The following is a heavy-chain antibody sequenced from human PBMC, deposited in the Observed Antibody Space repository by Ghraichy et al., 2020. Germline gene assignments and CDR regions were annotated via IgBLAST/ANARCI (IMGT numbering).Heavy chain of an antibody. CDR2: ISGSGGST. V-gene: IGHV3-23*01. J-gene: IGHJ6*02. CDR1: GFTFSSYA. Sequence: GESLRLSCAASGFTFSSYAMSWVRQAPGKGLEWVSAISGSGGSTYYADSVKGRFTISRDNSKNTLYLQMNSLRAEDTAVYYCAKVYRGYDSSGYYRVYGMDVWGQGTTVTVSS. D-gene: IGHD3-22*01. CDR3: AKVYRGYDSSGYYRVYGMDV.